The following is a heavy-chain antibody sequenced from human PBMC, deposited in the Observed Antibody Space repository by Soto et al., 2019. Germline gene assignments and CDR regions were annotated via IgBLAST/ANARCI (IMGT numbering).Heavy chain of an antibody. CDR1: GFIFSTYA. J-gene: IGHJ6*02. CDR2: ISYDGNTK. D-gene: IGHD3-9*01. V-gene: IGHV3-30-3*01. CDR3: ARPGSGYDVLTGRYFYYYHTVDV. Sequence: LRLSCAASGFIFSTYAMHWVRQPPGKGLEWVAVISYDGNTKDYADSVKGQFTTSRDNSKNTVYLQMSSLRTEDTAVYYCARPGSGYDVLTGRYFYYYHTVDVWGQGTTVTVSS.